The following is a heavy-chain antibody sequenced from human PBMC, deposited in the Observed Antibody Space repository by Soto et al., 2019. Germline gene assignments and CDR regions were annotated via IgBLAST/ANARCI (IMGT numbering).Heavy chain of an antibody. CDR2: ISGSGGDS. V-gene: IGHV3-23*01. D-gene: IGHD2-21*01. CDR3: VREFIVLTGGGVVIISIHY. CDR1: GCTVSSYC. J-gene: IGHJ4*02. Sequence: GGSLRLSCAASGCTVSSYCMSWVRQAPGKGLEWVSAISGSGGDSYNTDFVKGRVTNSRGNSKNTLVLQMDSLRAEDTAVYYCVREFIVLTGGGVVIISIHYWGQGSLVTVSS.